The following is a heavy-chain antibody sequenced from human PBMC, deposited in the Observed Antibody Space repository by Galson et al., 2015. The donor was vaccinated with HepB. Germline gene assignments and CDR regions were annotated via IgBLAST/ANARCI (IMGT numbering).Heavy chain of an antibody. Sequence: SLRLSCAASGFAFSSYSMNWVRQAPGKGLEWVSYISSSSSTIYYADSVKGRFTISRDNAKNSLYLQMNSLRDEDTAVYYCARGAVGYRRNGDAAMALIDYWGQGTLVTVSS. CDR1: GFAFSSYS. J-gene: IGHJ4*02. CDR3: ARGAVGYRRNGDAAMALIDY. V-gene: IGHV3-48*02. CDR2: ISSSSSTI. D-gene: IGHD5-18*01.